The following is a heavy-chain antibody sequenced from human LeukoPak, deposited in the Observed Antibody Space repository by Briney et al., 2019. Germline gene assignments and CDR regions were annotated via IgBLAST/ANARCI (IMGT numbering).Heavy chain of an antibody. CDR3: ARAVPTMVRVSFAFDI. J-gene: IGHJ3*02. D-gene: IGHD3-10*01. Sequence: SETLSLTCTVSGGSISSYYWSWIRQPPGKGLEWIGYIYYSGSTNYNPSLKSRVTISVDTSKNQFSLKLSSVTAADTAVYYCARAVPTMVRVSFAFDIWGQGTMVTVSS. V-gene: IGHV4-59*01. CDR2: IYYSGST. CDR1: GGSISSYY.